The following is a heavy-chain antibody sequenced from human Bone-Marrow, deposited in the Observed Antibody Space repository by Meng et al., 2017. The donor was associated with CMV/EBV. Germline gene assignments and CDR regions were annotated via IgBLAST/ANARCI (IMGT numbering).Heavy chain of an antibody. J-gene: IGHJ6*02. V-gene: IGHV1-69*05. CDR1: GGTFNSYA. D-gene: IGHD1-1*01. CDR3: TRRLELENYYYLVMDV. Sequence: SVKVSCKASGGTFNSYAISWVRQAPGQGLEWMGGIIPFFGTANYAEKFQGRVTITTDESTSTAYMELSSLRSEDTAVYYCTRRLELENYYYLVMDVWGQGTMVTVSS. CDR2: IIPFFGTA.